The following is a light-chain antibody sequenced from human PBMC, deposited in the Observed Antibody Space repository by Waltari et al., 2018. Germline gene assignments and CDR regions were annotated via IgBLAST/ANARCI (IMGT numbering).Light chain of an antibody. V-gene: IGKV1-5*03. Sequence: DIQMTQSPSTLSASVGDRVTITCRASQSISDWLAWYQQKSGKAPKLLIYRASSLESGVPSRFSGSGSGTEFTRTISSLQPDDFATYYCQQYKSYPWTFGQGTKVEIK. J-gene: IGKJ1*01. CDR1: QSISDW. CDR2: RAS. CDR3: QQYKSYPWT.